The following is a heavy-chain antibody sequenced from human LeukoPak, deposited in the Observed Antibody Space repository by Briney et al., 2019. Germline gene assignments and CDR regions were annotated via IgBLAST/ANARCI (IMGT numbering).Heavy chain of an antibody. CDR3: ARDKGAYDYGDHSYWYFDL. V-gene: IGHV4-59*01. D-gene: IGHD4-17*01. Sequence: SETLSLTCTVSGGSISSYYWSWIRQPPGKGLEWIGYIYYSGSTNYNPSLKSRVTISVDTSKNQFSLKLSFVTAADTAVYYCARDKGAYDYGDHSYWYFDLWGRGTLVTVSS. CDR2: IYYSGST. CDR1: GGSISSYY. J-gene: IGHJ2*01.